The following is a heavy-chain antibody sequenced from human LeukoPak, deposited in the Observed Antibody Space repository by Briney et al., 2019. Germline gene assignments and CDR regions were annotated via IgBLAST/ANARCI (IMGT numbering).Heavy chain of an antibody. Sequence: SETLSLTCAVCGGSFSGYYWSWIRQPPGKGLEWIGEINRGGSTNYNPSLKSRVTISVDTSKNQFSLKMNSVTAADTAVYYCANGGGSGSYYTGYWGQGTLVTVSS. CDR1: GGSFSGYY. D-gene: IGHD3-10*01. CDR2: INRGGST. J-gene: IGHJ4*02. V-gene: IGHV4-34*01. CDR3: ANGGGSGSYYTGY.